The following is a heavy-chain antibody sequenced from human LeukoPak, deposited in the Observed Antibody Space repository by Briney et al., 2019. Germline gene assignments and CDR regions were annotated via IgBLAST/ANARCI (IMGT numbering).Heavy chain of an antibody. CDR2: IKQDGSEK. J-gene: IGHJ6*02. D-gene: IGHD3-10*01. CDR1: GFIFSSYW. CDR3: ARDWRAHYYGSGSYYSVYYGMDV. Sequence: GGSLRLSCAASGFIFSSYWMSWVRQAPGKGLEWVANIKQDGSEKYYVDSVKGRFTISRDNAKNSLYLQMNSLRAEDTAVYYCARDWRAHYYGSGSYYSVYYGMDVWGQGTTVTVSS. V-gene: IGHV3-7*01.